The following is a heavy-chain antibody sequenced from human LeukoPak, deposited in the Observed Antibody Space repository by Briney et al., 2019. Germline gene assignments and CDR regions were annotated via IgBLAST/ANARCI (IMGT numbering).Heavy chain of an antibody. V-gene: IGHV4-39*07. D-gene: IGHD3-3*01. CDR2: IYYSGST. J-gene: IGHJ5*02. Sequence: SETLSLTCTVPGGSISSSSYYWGWIRQPPGKGLEWIGSIYYSGSTYYNPSLKSRVTISVDTSKNQFSLKLSSVTAADTAVYYCAREQIYYDFWSGYYTGWFDPWGQGTLVTVSS. CDR3: AREQIYYDFWSGYYTGWFDP. CDR1: GGSISSSSYY.